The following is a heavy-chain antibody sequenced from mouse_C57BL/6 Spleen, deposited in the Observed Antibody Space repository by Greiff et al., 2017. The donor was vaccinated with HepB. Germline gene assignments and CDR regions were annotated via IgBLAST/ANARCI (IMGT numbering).Heavy chain of an antibody. D-gene: IGHD2-1*01. J-gene: IGHJ2*01. CDR3: AIDMVTIPLYY. CDR2: IHPSDSDT. V-gene: IGHV1-74*01. Sequence: QVQLQQPGAELVKPGASVKVSCKASGYTFTSYWMHWVKQRPGQGLEWIGRIHPSDSDTNYNQKFKGKATLTVDKSSSTAYMQLSRLTSEDSAVYYCAIDMVTIPLYYWGQGTTLTVSS. CDR1: GYTFTSYW.